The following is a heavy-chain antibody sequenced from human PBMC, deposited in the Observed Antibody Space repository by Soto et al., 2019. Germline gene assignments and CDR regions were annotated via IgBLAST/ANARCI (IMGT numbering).Heavy chain of an antibody. CDR3: VRCYCSVGSCYACWHFDL. V-gene: IGHV1-18*01. D-gene: IGHD2-15*01. J-gene: IGHJ2*01. CDR1: GYTFSDYA. CDR2: ISASTRNT. Sequence: QVQLVQSGGEVKKPGASVKVSCQASGYTFSDYAISWVRQAPGQGLEWMGWISASTRNTDQAQNFKGRVIMTLDTSTNTGYMELRSLRSDDTAVYYCVRCYCSVGSCYACWHFDLWGRGTLVTVSS.